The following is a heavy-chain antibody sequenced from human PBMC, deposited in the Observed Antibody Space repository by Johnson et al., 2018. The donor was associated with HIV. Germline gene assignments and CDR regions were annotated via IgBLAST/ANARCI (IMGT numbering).Heavy chain of an antibody. CDR3: ASRNRGCHYYYDSSGYYYRESNDAFDI. CDR2: IYSVGST. Sequence: VQLVESGGGLVQPGGSLRLSCAASGFTVSSNYMSWVRQAPGKGLEWVSFIYSVGSTYYADSAKGRFTISRDNSKNTLYLQMNSLRGEDTAGYYCASRNRGCHYYYDSSGYYYRESNDAFDIWGQGTMVTVSS. D-gene: IGHD3-22*01. V-gene: IGHV3-66*01. J-gene: IGHJ3*02. CDR1: GFTVSSNY.